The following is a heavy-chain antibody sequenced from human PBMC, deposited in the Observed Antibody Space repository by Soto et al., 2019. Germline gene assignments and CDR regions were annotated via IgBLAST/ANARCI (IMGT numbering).Heavy chain of an antibody. V-gene: IGHV3-53*01. CDR2: IYSGGST. CDR3: ARENFNSSSWPLDY. CDR1: GFTVSSYY. Sequence: PGGSLRLSCATSGFTVSSYYMSWVRQAPGKGLEWVSVIYSGGSTFHADSVKGRFTISRDNSKNTLYLQMNSLRAEDTAVYYCARENFNSSSWPLDYWGQGTLVTVSS. J-gene: IGHJ4*02. D-gene: IGHD6-13*01.